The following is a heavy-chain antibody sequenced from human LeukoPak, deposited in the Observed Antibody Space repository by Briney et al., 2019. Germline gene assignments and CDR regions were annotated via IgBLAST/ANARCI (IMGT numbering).Heavy chain of an antibody. CDR2: INSDGSST. CDR3: AKPQYYYDSSGYYSEYFQH. D-gene: IGHD3-22*01. CDR1: GFTFSSYW. J-gene: IGHJ1*01. Sequence: GSLRLSCAASGFTFSSYWMHWVRQAPGKGLVWVSRINSDGSSTSYTDSVKGRFTISRDNAKNTLYLQMNSLRAEDTAVYYCAKPQYYYDSSGYYSEYFQHWGQGTLVTVSS. V-gene: IGHV3-74*01.